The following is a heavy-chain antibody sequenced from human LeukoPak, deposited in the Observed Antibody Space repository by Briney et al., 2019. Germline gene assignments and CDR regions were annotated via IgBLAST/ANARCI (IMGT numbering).Heavy chain of an antibody. CDR3: ARGETTLSGNGGSIDY. D-gene: IGHD4-17*01. V-gene: IGHV3-13*01. CDR2: IGTAGDT. CDR1: GFTFSSYD. Sequence: TGGSLRLSCAASGFTFSSYDMHWVRQATGKGLEWVSAIGTAGDTYYPGSVKGRFTISRENAKNSMYLQMNSLSAGDTAVYYCARGETTLSGNGGSIDYWGQGTLVTVSS. J-gene: IGHJ4*02.